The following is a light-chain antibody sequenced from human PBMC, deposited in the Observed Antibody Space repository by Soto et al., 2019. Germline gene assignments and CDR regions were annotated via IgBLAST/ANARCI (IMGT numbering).Light chain of an antibody. CDR3: QQYNNWPRT. CDR1: QSVNSN. J-gene: IGKJ1*01. Sequence: EIVMTQSPATLSVSLGERATLSCRASQSVNSNLAWYQQKPGQAPRLLIYGASTRATGIPARFSGSGSGTEFTLTISSLQSEDFAVYYCQQYNNWPRTFGQGTKVEIK. CDR2: GAS. V-gene: IGKV3-15*01.